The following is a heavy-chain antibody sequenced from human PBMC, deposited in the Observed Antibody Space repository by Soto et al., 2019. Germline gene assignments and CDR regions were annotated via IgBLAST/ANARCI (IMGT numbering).Heavy chain of an antibody. CDR2: MSATGGA. J-gene: IGHJ3*02. Sequence: SDTLSLTCNVSGDSISNYYWTWIRQSAGKGLEWIGRMSATGGAAYNPSLKSRVTLSRDTSKNELSLSLKFVTAADTAVYFCTRDQSGTPDIWGQGTMVTVSS. V-gene: IGHV4-4*07. CDR3: TRDQSGTPDI. CDR1: GDSISNYY. D-gene: IGHD1-26*01.